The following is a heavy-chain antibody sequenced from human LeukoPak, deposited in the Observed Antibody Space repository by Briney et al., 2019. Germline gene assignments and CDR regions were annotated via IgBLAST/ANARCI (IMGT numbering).Heavy chain of an antibody. CDR2: IYYSGST. Sequence: SETLSLTCTVSGGFISSSSYYWGWIRQPPGKGLEWIGSIYYSGSTYYNPSLKSRVTISVDTSKNQFSLKLSSVTAADTAVYYCARVDCSGGSCSTWFDYWGQGSLVTVSS. CDR3: ARVDCSGGSCSTWFDY. D-gene: IGHD2-15*01. V-gene: IGHV4-39*01. CDR1: GGFISSSSYY. J-gene: IGHJ4*02.